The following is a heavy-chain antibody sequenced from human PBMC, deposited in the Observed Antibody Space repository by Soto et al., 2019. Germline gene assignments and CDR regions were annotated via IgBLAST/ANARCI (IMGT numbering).Heavy chain of an antibody. J-gene: IGHJ4*02. D-gene: IGHD1-1*01. CDR1: GFTFSSYA. CDR3: AKFGMATTKRSPPYYIDY. Sequence: PGGSLRLSCAASGFTFSSYAMSWVHQAPGKGLEWVSSISGSGGGTYYADSVKGRFTFSRDNSKNTLYLQMNSLRAEDTAVYYCAKFGMATTKRSPPYYIDYWGQGDLVTVSA. CDR2: ISGSGGGT. V-gene: IGHV3-23*01.